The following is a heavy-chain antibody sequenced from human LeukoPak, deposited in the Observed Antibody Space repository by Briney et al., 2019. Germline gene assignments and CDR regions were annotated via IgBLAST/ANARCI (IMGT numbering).Heavy chain of an antibody. CDR3: AKSSEYYDILTGYYPYYYGMDV. V-gene: IGHV3-23*01. Sequence: SGGSLRLSCAASGFTFSSSAMSWVRQAPGKGLEWVSAISNNGGYTYYADSVQGRFTISRDNSKNTLYLQMNSLRAEDTAVYYCAKSSEYYDILTGYYPYYYGMDVWGQGTTVTVSS. CDR2: ISNNGGYT. CDR1: GFTFSSSA. D-gene: IGHD3-9*01. J-gene: IGHJ6*02.